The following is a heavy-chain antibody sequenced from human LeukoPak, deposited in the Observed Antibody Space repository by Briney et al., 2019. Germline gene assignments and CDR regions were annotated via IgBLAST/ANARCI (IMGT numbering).Heavy chain of an antibody. D-gene: IGHD2-8*01. Sequence: ASVTVSCKASGYTFTGYYMHWVRQAPGQGLEWMGWINPNSGGTNYAQKFQGRVTMTRDTSISTAYMELSRLRSDDTAVYYCARSRALMVYASLDYWGQGTLVTVSS. CDR3: ARSRALMVYASLDY. V-gene: IGHV1-2*02. CDR2: INPNSGGT. J-gene: IGHJ4*02. CDR1: GYTFTGYY.